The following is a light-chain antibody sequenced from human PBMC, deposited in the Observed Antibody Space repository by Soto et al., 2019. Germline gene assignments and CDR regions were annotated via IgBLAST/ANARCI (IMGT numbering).Light chain of an antibody. CDR3: QNLHWA. Sequence: IQLTQSPSSLSASVGDRVTITCRASQEISGYLAWYQQTPGKAPKLLIYGVSTLQDGVSSRFSGRGSGTDFSLNISILQPEHFANYDCQNLHWAFGPGT. CDR2: GVS. CDR1: QEISGY. J-gene: IGKJ1*01. V-gene: IGKV1-9*01.